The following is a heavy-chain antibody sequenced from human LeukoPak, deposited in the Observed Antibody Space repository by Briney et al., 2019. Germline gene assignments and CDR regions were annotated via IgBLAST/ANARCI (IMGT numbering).Heavy chain of an antibody. D-gene: IGHD3-22*01. CDR3: ASRYYYDSSGYYNY. Sequence: SQTLSLTCTVSGGSISSGGYYWSWIRQPPGKGLEWIGYIYYSGSTNYNPSLKSRVTISVDTSKNQFSLKLSSVTAADTAVYYCASRYYYDSSGYYNYWGQGTLVTVSS. V-gene: IGHV4-61*08. J-gene: IGHJ4*02. CDR1: GGSISSGGYY. CDR2: IYYSGST.